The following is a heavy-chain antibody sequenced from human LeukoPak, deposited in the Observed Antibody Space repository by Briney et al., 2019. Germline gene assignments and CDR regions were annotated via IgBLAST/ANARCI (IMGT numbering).Heavy chain of an antibody. CDR1: GGSISSYY. D-gene: IGHD6-25*01. Sequence: SETPSLTCTVSGGSISSYYWTWIRQPPGQGLEWIGYIDYSGSTNYNPSLKSRVTISVDTSKNQFSLKLSPVTAAETAVYHCARARRSSGRPDAFDIWGQGTMVTVSS. CDR3: ARARRSSGRPDAFDI. V-gene: IGHV4-59*01. CDR2: IDYSGST. J-gene: IGHJ3*02.